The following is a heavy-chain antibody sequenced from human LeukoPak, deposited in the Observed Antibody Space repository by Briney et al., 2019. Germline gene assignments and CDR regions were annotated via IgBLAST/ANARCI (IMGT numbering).Heavy chain of an antibody. CDR3: ARASPLVAFDI. CDR1: GGSFSGYYY. D-gene: IGHD1-26*01. Sequence: SSETLSLTCAVYGGSFSGYYYWSWIRQPPGKGLEWIGEINHSGSTNYNPSLKSRVTISVDTSKNQFSLKLSSVTAADTAVYYCARASPLVAFDIWGQGTMVTVSS. CDR2: INHSGST. J-gene: IGHJ3*02. V-gene: IGHV4-34*01.